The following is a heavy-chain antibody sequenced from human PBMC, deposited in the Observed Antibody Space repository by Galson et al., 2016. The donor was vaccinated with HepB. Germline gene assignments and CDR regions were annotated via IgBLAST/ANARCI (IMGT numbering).Heavy chain of an antibody. CDR2: ISSSGTTI. CDR3: ARDQAASPPSDV. Sequence: SLRLSCAASGFSFSDYYMTWIRQAPGKGLEWLSYISSSGTTIYHADSVKGRFTISRDNGKSSLYLQMDNLRVEDTAVYYCARDQAASPPSDVWGQGTTVTVSS. J-gene: IGHJ6*02. V-gene: IGHV3-11*04. CDR1: GFSFSDYY.